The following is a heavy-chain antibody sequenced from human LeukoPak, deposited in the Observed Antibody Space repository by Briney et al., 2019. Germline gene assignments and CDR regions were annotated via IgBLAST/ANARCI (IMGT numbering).Heavy chain of an antibody. Sequence: GSLRLSCAASGFILSDFDMNWVRQAPGKGLEWVSYFSTSGSYIHYADSVKGRFTISRDDAKNSLYLQLDSLTVEDTAVYFCARGNYDFAYDPWGQGTLVTVSS. CDR1: GFILSDFD. D-gene: IGHD3-3*01. CDR2: FSTSGSYI. J-gene: IGHJ5*02. V-gene: IGHV3-21*01. CDR3: ARGNYDFAYDP.